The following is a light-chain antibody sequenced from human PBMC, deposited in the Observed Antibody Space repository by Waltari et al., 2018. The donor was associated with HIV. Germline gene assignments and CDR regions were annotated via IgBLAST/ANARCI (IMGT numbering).Light chain of an antibody. CDR3: QTWDNSAGV. V-gene: IGLV3-1*01. Sequence: SYELTQPSSVSVSPGQTVRITCSGDNLGEKLVCWYQQKPGQSTLLLIYADKKRPSGIPERFAASNSGNTATLAITETQTMDEADYYCQTWDNSAGVFGGGTKLTVL. J-gene: IGLJ2*01. CDR2: ADK. CDR1: NLGEKL.